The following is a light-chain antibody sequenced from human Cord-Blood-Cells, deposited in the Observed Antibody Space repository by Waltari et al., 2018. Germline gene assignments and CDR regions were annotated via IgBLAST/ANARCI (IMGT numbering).Light chain of an antibody. CDR1: QSVSSSY. CDR2: GAS. Sequence: EIVLTQSPGTLSLPPGERATLSCRASQSVSSSYLAGYQQKPGQAPRLLTYGASSRATGIPDRFSGSGSGTDFTLTISRLEPEDFAVYYCQQYGSSLFTFGPGTKVDIK. V-gene: IGKV3-20*01. J-gene: IGKJ3*01. CDR3: QQYGSSLFT.